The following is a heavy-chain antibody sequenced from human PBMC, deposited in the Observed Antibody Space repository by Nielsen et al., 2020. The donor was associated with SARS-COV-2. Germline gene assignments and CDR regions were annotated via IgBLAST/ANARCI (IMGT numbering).Heavy chain of an antibody. V-gene: IGHV3-7*01. D-gene: IGHD2-2*01. CDR3: ARERPFVVVPAAPA. CDR1: GFTFSTYW. CDR2: IKQDGSEK. J-gene: IGHJ4*02. Sequence: GGSLRLSCAASGFTFSTYWMSWVRQAPGKGLEWVANIKQDGSEKYYVDSVKGRFTISRDNAKNSLYLQMNSLRAEDTAVYYCARERPFVVVPAAPAWGQGTLVTVSS.